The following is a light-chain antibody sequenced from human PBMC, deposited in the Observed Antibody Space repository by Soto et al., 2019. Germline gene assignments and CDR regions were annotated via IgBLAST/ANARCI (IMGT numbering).Light chain of an antibody. V-gene: IGKV1-5*03. J-gene: IGKJ1*01. Sequence: DIQMTQSPPTLSASVGDSVTLTCRASQRSSSWLAWYQQQPGKAPQLLIDNASSLERRGPSMFSGGGSATEFTLTTSSLQPDDFATYYCQQYNSDSWTFGQGTKVDIK. CDR2: NAS. CDR3: QQYNSDSWT. CDR1: QRSSSW.